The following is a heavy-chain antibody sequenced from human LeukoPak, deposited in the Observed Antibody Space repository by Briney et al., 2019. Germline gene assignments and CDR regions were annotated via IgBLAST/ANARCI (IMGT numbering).Heavy chain of an antibody. D-gene: IGHD3-22*01. CDR2: INPNSGGT. J-gene: IGHJ4*02. V-gene: IGHV1-2*06. CDR3: ARGKYYYDSSGYKYYFDY. CDR1: GYTFTGYY. Sequence: GASVKVSCKASGYTFTGYYMHWVRQAPGQGLEWMGRINPNSGGTNYALKFQGRVTMTRDTSISTAYMELSRLRSDDTAVYYCARGKYYYDSSGYKYYFDYWGQGTLVTVSS.